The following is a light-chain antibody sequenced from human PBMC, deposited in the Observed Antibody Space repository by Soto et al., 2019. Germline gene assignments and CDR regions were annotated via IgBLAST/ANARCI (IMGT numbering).Light chain of an antibody. CDR1: QGISSA. V-gene: IGKV1-13*02. Sequence: AIQLTQSPSSLSASVGDRVTITCRASQGISSALAWYQQKPGKAPKLLIYDASSLESGDPSRFSGCGSGTDFTLAISSLQPEDFATYYCQQFNSYPFTFGGGTKVEIK. J-gene: IGKJ4*01. CDR2: DAS. CDR3: QQFNSYPFT.